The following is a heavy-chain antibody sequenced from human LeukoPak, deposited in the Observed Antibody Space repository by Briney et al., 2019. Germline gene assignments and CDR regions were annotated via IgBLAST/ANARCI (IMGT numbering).Heavy chain of an antibody. J-gene: IGHJ4*02. CDR3: ARAGYYDILTGYYHFDY. V-gene: IGHV1-69*05. CDR2: IIPIFGTA. Sequence: GSSVKVSCKASGGTFSSYAISWVRQAPGQGLAWMGGIIPIFGTANYAQMFQGRVTITTDESTSTAYMELSSLRSEDTAVYYCARAGYYDILTGYYHFDYWGQGTLVTVSS. CDR1: GGTFSSYA. D-gene: IGHD3-9*01.